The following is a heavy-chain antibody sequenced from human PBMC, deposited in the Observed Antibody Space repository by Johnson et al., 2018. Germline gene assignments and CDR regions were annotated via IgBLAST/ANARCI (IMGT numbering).Heavy chain of an antibody. CDR1: GFTFSSYG. J-gene: IGHJ6*02. Sequence: QVQLVESGGGVVQXGRSXRLXCAASGFTFSSYGMHWVRQAPGKGLEWVAVISYDGSNKYYADSVKGRFTISRDNSKNTLYLQMNSLRAEDTAVYYCAKELEWGRGYLGRMDVWGQGTTVTVSS. CDR2: ISYDGSNK. D-gene: IGHD3-3*01. V-gene: IGHV3-30*18. CDR3: AKELEWGRGYLGRMDV.